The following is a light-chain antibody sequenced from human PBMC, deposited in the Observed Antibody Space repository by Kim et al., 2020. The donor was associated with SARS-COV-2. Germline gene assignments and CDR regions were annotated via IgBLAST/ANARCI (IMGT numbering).Light chain of an antibody. CDR2: GAS. V-gene: IGKV3-15*01. CDR1: KSVSIN. Sequence: VSPGDRATLSCRASKSVSINMAWYQQKPGQAPRLLIYGASSRATGIPARFSGSGSGTEFTPTISSLQSADFAVYYCQQYNNWPPYTFGQGTKLEI. CDR3: QQYNNWPPYT. J-gene: IGKJ2*01.